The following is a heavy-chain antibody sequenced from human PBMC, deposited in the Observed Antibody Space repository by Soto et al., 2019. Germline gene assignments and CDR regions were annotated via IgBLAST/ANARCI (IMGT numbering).Heavy chain of an antibody. CDR3: ARMWAVAGLYYYYGMDV. CDR2: INSDGSST. V-gene: IGHV3-74*01. Sequence: EVQLVESGGGLVQPGGSLRLSCAASGFTFSSYWMHWVRQAPGKGLVWVSRINSDGSSTSYADSVKGRFTISRDNAKKMLYLQMNSLRAEDTAGHYCARMWAVAGLYYYYGMDVWGQGTTVTVSS. D-gene: IGHD6-19*01. CDR1: GFTFSSYW. J-gene: IGHJ6*02.